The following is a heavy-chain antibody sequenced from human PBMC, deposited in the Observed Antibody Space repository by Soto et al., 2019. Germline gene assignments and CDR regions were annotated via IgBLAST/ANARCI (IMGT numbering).Heavy chain of an antibody. CDR3: ARDCSYGWVYYYGMDV. Sequence: SETLSLTCTVSGGSVSIGSYYLSWIGQPPGKGLEWIGYIYYSGSTNYNPSLKSRVTISVDTSKNQFSLKLSSVTAADTAVYYCARDCSYGWVYYYGMDVWGQGTRVTVSS. J-gene: IGHJ6*02. V-gene: IGHV4-61*01. CDR2: IYYSGST. CDR1: GGSVSIGSYY. D-gene: IGHD5-18*01.